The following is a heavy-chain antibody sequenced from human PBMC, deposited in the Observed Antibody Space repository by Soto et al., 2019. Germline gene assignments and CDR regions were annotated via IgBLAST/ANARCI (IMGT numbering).Heavy chain of an antibody. CDR2: IYNSGST. V-gene: IGHV4-59*01. Sequence: SETLSLTCTVSGGSISSYYWSWIRQPPGQGLEWIGYIYNSGSTNYNPSLKSRVTISADTSTNQFSLKLRSVSAADTAVYYCARTVDTTTDYYYYGMDVWVQGTTVTVSS. D-gene: IGHD5-18*01. CDR1: GGSISSYY. J-gene: IGHJ6*02. CDR3: ARTVDTTTDYYYYGMDV.